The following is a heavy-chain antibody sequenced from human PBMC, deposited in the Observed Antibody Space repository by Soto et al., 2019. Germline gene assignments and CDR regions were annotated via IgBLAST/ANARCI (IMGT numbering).Heavy chain of an antibody. CDR1: GFTFSSYG. J-gene: IGHJ6*04. CDR2: IWYDGSNK. D-gene: IGHD3-3*01. V-gene: IGHV3-33*01. CDR3: ARGFHRDPSDV. Sequence: GGSLRLSCAASGFTFSSYGMHWVRQAPGKGLEWVAVIWYDGSNKYYADSVKGRFTISRDNSKNTLYLQMNSLRAEDTAVYYCARGFHRDPSDVWGKGTTVTVSS.